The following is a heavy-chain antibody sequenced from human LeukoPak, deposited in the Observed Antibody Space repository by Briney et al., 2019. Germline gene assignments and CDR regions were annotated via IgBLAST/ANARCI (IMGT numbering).Heavy chain of an antibody. Sequence: PSETLSLTCAVSGGSISSYYWSWVRQSPEKGREWVVDIYYSGSTNYNPSFKTRVTISVDTYKNQFSLKVNSVTAADTAVYYCARFDSTADAFDIWGQGTMATVSS. J-gene: IGHJ3*02. D-gene: IGHD2/OR15-2a*01. CDR2: IYYSGST. CDR1: GGSISSYY. CDR3: ARFDSTADAFDI. V-gene: IGHV4-59*08.